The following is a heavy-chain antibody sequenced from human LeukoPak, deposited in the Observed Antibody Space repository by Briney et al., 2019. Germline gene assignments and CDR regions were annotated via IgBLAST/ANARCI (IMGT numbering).Heavy chain of an antibody. V-gene: IGHV3-30*02. D-gene: IGHD3-16*01. CDR1: GFTFSGYG. J-gene: IGHJ4*02. Sequence: PGGSLRLSCAASGFTFSGYGMHWVRQAPGKGLEWVAFIWYDGSNKYYTASVKGRFTISKDNSKNTLHLQMNSLRAEDTAVYYCAKDLSGAAYTFDYWGQGTLVTVSS. CDR2: IWYDGSNK. CDR3: AKDLSGAAYTFDY.